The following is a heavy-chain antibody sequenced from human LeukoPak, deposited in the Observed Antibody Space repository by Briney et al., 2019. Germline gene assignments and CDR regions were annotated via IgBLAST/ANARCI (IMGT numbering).Heavy chain of an antibody. CDR1: GFTFSSYA. V-gene: IGHV3-23*01. D-gene: IGHD1-26*01. CDR3: ARLIVGAIDY. J-gene: IGHJ4*02. CDR2: ISGSGGST. Sequence: PGGSLRLSCAASGFTFSSYAMSWVRQAPGKGLEWVSAISGSGGSTYYADSVKGRFTISRDNAKNSLYLQMNSLRAEDTAVYYCARLIVGAIDYWGQGTLVTVSS.